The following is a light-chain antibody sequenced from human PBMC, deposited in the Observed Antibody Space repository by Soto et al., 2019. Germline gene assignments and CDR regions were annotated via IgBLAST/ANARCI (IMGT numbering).Light chain of an antibody. Sequence: QSALTQPASVSGSPGQSITISCTGTSSDVGGYNHVSWYQHHPGKAPKVIIFEVNNRPSGISNRLSGSKSGNTASLTISGLQAEDEADYYCASYTTTSTLWVFGGGTKLTVL. CDR2: EVN. CDR1: SSDVGGYNH. J-gene: IGLJ3*02. CDR3: ASYTTTSTLWV. V-gene: IGLV2-14*01.